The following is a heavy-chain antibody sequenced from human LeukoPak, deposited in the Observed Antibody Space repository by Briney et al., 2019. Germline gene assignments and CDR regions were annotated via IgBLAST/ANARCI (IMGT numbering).Heavy chain of an antibody. CDR1: GFTFSSYA. CDR3: AKSPTYYYDTSAKRYFDL. Sequence: GGSLRLSCAASGFTFSSYAMSWVLQAPGKGLEWVSGISGSGGITYYTDSVEGRFTISRDNSKSTLYLQMNSLRAEDTAVYYCAKSPTYYYDTSAKRYFDLWGRGTLVTVSS. D-gene: IGHD3-22*01. V-gene: IGHV3-23*01. CDR2: ISGSGGIT. J-gene: IGHJ2*01.